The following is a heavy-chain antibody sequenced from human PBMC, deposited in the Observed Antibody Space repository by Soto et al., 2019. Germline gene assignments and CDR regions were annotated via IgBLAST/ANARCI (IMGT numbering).Heavy chain of an antibody. CDR1: GYSFTTYG. Sequence: ASVKVSCKACGYSFTTYGISWVPQAPGQGLEWMGWISAYNGDTKYAEKLQGGVTMTTDTSTNTAYMELRSLRSDDTAIYYCARDPPRTGSRRGTPLLVVWGQGTTLTVSS. J-gene: IGHJ6*02. V-gene: IGHV1-18*04. CDR3: ARDPPRTGSRRGTPLLVV. CDR2: ISAYNGDT. D-gene: IGHD1-1*01.